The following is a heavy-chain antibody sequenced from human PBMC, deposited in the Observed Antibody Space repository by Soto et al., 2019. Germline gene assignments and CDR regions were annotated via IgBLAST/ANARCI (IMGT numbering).Heavy chain of an antibody. D-gene: IGHD3-22*01. CDR3: ARLTSPYYDAGTGAFDI. CDR1: GGSISSSSYY. Sequence: QLQLQESGPGLVKPSETLSLTCTVSGGSISSSSYYWRWIRQPPGKGLEWIGSIYYSGSTYYNPSLKSRDTISVDTSKNQFSLRRSSVTAADTAVYYGARLTSPYYDAGTGAFDIWCQGTMVTVSS. V-gene: IGHV4-39*01. CDR2: IYYSGST. J-gene: IGHJ3*02.